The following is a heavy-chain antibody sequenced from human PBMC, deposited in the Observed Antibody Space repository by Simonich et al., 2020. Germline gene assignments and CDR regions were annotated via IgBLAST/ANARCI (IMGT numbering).Heavy chain of an antibody. J-gene: IGHJ4*02. CDR2: ISYEESNK. Sequence: QVQLVESGGGVVQPGRSLRLSCAASGFTFSSYAMHWVRQAPGKGLEWGAVISYEESNKYYADSVKGRFTISRDNSKNTLYLQMNSLRAEDTAVYYCARDGERYCGGDCYSYFDYWGQGNLVTVSS. V-gene: IGHV3-30*07. CDR3: ARDGERYCGGDCYSYFDY. CDR1: GFTFSSYA. D-gene: IGHD2-21*02.